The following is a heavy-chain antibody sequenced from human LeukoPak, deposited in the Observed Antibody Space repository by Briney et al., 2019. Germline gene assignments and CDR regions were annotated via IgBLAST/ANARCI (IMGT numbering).Heavy chain of an antibody. CDR3: ARDRYSSGWYPGGYLDY. Sequence: SETLSLTCTVSGGSISRYYWSWIRQPPGKGLEWIGYIYYSGSTNYNPSLKSRVTISVDTSKNQFSLKLSSVTAADTAVYYCARDRYSSGWYPGGYLDYWGQGTLVTVSS. CDR2: IYYSGST. CDR1: GGSISRYY. D-gene: IGHD6-19*01. J-gene: IGHJ4*02. V-gene: IGHV4-59*01.